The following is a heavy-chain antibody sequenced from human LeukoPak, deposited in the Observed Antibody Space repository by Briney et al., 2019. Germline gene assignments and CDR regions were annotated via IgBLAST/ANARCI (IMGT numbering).Heavy chain of an antibody. J-gene: IGHJ6*04. V-gene: IGHV1-2*02. CDR1: GYTFTGYY. Sequence: ASVKVSCKASGYTFTGYYMHWVRQAPGQRLEWMGWINPNSGCTNYAQKFQGRVTMTRDTSISTAYMELSRLRSDDTAVYYCARDKGSLLWFGELLNVNYYYGMDVWGKGTTVTVSS. CDR2: INPNSGCT. CDR3: ARDKGSLLWFGELLNVNYYYGMDV. D-gene: IGHD3-10*01.